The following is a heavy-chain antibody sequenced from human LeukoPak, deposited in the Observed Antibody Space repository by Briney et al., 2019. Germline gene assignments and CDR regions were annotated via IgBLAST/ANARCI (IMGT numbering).Heavy chain of an antibody. D-gene: IGHD3-10*01. CDR2: ILQWGPH. V-gene: IGHV4-59*01. CDR1: GDSITTSY. CDR3: GNTTDNPPLRSPLTIAVDTSKSQCSLHLTSVTAADTAVYYCANAREPPERGIYYYFEA. Sequence: SETLSLTCTVSGDSITTSYWSWLRQPPGKGLEGLGYILQWGPHNYNPPHGSRVTISVDTSKSQFSLPLPSVPAADAAVYYSGNTTDNPPLRSPLTIAVDTSKSQCSLHLTSVTAADTAVYYCANAREPPERGIYYYFEAWGQGTL. J-gene: IGHJ4*02.